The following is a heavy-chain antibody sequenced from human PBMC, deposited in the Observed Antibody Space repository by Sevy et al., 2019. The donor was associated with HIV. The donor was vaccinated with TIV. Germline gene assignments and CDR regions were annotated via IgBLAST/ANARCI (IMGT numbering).Heavy chain of an antibody. Sequence: ASVKVSCKASGYTFTGYYMHWVRQAPGQGLEWMGRINPNSGGTNYAQKFQGRVTMTRDTSISTAYMELSRLRSDDTAVYYCARDAYGGNSFPYFDYWGQGTLVTVSS. CDR1: GYTFTGYY. V-gene: IGHV1-2*06. CDR3: ARDAYGGNSFPYFDY. D-gene: IGHD4-17*01. J-gene: IGHJ4*02. CDR2: INPNSGGT.